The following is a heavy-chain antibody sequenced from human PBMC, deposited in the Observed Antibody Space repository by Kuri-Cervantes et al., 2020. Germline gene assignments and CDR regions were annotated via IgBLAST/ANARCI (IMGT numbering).Heavy chain of an antibody. V-gene: IGHV3-33*01. Sequence: GGSLRLSCAASGFTFRNYGMHWARQAPGKGLEWVAIISYDGNSKYYADSVKGRFTVSRDKSKNTLYLQMNSLRVEDTAVYYCARDLESIVVVPAAIDYWGQGTLVTVSS. CDR2: ISYDGNSK. D-gene: IGHD2-2*01. CDR3: ARDLESIVVVPAAIDY. CDR1: GFTFRNYG. J-gene: IGHJ4*02.